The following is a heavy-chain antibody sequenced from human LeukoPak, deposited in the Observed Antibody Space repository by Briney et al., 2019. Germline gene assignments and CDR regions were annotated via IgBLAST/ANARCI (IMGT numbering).Heavy chain of an antibody. CDR3: TRDYGGNSAMFDY. D-gene: IGHD4-23*01. J-gene: IGHJ4*02. CDR2: IGSKASSYAT. CDR1: GFTFSGSA. V-gene: IGHV3-73*01. Sequence: PGGSLRLSCAASGFTFSGSAVHWVRQASGKGLEWVGRIGSKASSYATVYAASVKGRFTISRDDSKNTAYLQLNSLKTEDTAVYYCTRDYGGNSAMFDYWGQGTPVTVSS.